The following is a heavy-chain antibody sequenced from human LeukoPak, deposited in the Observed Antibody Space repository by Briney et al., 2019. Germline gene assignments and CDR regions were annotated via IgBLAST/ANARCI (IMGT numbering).Heavy chain of an antibody. D-gene: IGHD6-13*01. V-gene: IGHV3-21*04. CDR3: ASLYSSNWYRGV. CDR2: ISSRSSYI. Sequence: GGSLRLPCAASGFTFSNAWMSWVRQAPGKGLEWVSSISSRSSYIYYTDSVKGRFTISRDNAKNSLYLQMNSLRAEDTAVYYCASLYSSNWYRGVWGQGTLVTVSS. CDR1: GFTFSNAW. J-gene: IGHJ4*02.